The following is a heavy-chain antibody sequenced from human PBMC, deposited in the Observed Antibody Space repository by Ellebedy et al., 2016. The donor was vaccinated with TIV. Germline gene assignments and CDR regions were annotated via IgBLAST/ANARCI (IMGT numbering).Heavy chain of an antibody. CDR2: IYYSGST. D-gene: IGHD4-23*01. V-gene: IGHV4-31*11. Sequence: SETLSLTCAVYGGSFSGYYWSWIRQHPGKGLEWIGYIYYSGSTYYNPSLKSRVTISVDTSKSQFSLKLSSVTAADTAVYYCARGGRRWFSDYWGQGTLVTVSS. CDR3: ARGGRRWFSDY. J-gene: IGHJ4*02. CDR1: GGSFSGYY.